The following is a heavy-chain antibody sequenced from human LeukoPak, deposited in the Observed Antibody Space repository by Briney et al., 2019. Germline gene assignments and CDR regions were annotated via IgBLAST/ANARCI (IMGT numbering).Heavy chain of an antibody. CDR1: GFTVSNKY. Sequence: GGSLRLSCAVSGFTVSNKYMSWVRQAPGKGLEWVSVIYNGGSTYYADSVKGRFTISRDTSRNTVYLQMNSLRVEDTAVYYCARDGEYSYGYGMDVWGQGTSVTVSS. V-gene: IGHV3-53*01. D-gene: IGHD5-18*01. J-gene: IGHJ6*02. CDR3: ARDGEYSYGYGMDV. CDR2: IYNGGST.